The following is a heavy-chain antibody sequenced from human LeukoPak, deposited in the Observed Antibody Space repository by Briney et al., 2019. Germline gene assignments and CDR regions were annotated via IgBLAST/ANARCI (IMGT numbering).Heavy chain of an antibody. Sequence: ASVKVSCKASGYTFTGYYMHWVRQAPGQGLEWMGWINPNSGGTNYAQKFQGRVTMTRDTSISTAYMELSRLRSDDTAVYYCARRVRSRSLESLTGAEYLQHWGQGTLVTVSS. CDR3: ARRVRSRSLESLTGAEYLQH. J-gene: IGHJ1*01. V-gene: IGHV1-2*02. CDR1: GYTFTGYY. CDR2: INPNSGGT. D-gene: IGHD3-10*01.